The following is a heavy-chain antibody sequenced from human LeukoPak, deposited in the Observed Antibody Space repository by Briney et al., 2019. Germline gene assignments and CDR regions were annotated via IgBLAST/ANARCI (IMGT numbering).Heavy chain of an antibody. CDR2: IIPIFGTA. CDR1: GGTFSSYA. J-gene: IGHJ4*02. D-gene: IGHD3-22*01. CDR3: ARDPLPKYYYDSSGYYDY. Sequence: ASVKVSCKASGGTFSSYAISWVRQAPGQGLEWMGRIIPIFGTANYAQKFQGRVTITTDESTSTAYMELSSLRSEDTAVYYCARDPLPKYYYDSSGYYDYWGQGTLVTVSS. V-gene: IGHV1-69*05.